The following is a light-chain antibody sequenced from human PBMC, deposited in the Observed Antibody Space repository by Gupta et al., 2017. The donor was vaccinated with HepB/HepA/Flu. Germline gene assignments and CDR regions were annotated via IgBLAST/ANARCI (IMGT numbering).Light chain of an antibody. CDR3: QVWDSSSDHVV. Sequence: SYVLTQPLSVSVAPGKTAKISCGGDNLGGQSVHWYQQKPGQAPVLFIYYGSDRPSGIPERFSGSNSGNTATLTISRVEAGDEADYYCQVWDSSSDHVVFGGGTKLTVL. CDR1: NLGGQS. V-gene: IGLV3-21*04. J-gene: IGLJ2*01. CDR2: YGS.